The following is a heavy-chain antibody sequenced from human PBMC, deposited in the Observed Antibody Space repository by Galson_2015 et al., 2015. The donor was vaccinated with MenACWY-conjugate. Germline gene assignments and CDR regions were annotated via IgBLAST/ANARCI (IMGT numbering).Heavy chain of an antibody. CDR3: ARGPPVKYVSGGYYYFDY. Sequence: SETLSLTCAVYSGSFSAYYWAWIRQPPGEGLEWIGEIDHSGCTNYNPSLKSRVTISVDTSKGQFSLKLNSVTAADTAVYFCARGPPVKYVSGGYYYFDYWGQGTLVTVSS. CDR2: IDHSGCT. D-gene: IGHD3-22*01. J-gene: IGHJ4*02. CDR1: SGSFSAYY. V-gene: IGHV4-34*01.